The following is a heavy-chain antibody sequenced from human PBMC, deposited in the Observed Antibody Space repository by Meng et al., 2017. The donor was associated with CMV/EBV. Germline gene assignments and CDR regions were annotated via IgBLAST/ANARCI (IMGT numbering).Heavy chain of an antibody. CDR2: IYYSGST. CDR3: ARTAMVTRGYPFDY. D-gene: IGHD5-18*01. V-gene: IGHV4-39*07. J-gene: IGHJ4*02. Sequence: SETLSLTCTVSGGSISSSSYYWGWIRQPPGKGLEWIGSIYYSGSTYYNPSLKSRVTISVDTSKNQFSLKLSSVTAADTAVYYCARTAMVTRGYPFDYWGQGTLVTVSS. CDR1: GGSISSSSYY.